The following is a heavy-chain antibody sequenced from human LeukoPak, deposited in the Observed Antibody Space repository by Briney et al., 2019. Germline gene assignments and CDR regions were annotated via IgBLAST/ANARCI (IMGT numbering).Heavy chain of an antibody. CDR2: IRSKSDHGTT. V-gene: IGHV3-15*01. D-gene: IGHD3-10*01. CDR3: TTRELRYYGSWTYPVASNV. Sequence: PGGSLRLSCAASGFTLRDAWTNWVRQAPGKGLEWVGRIRSKSDHGTTDYAAPVKGRVTISRDDSKNTLYLQMNSLKTEDTAVYYGTTRELRYYGSWTYPVASNVWSQGTMVTVSS. CDR1: GFTLRDAW. J-gene: IGHJ3*01.